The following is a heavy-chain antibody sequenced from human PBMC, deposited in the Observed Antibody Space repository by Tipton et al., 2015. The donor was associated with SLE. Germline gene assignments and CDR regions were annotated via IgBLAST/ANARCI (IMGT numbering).Heavy chain of an antibody. Sequence: TLSLTCTVSGASISSYSWSWIRQPPGKGLEWTGYIYYSGSTNYNPSLKSRVTISVDTSKKQLYLKLSSVTAADTAVYYCARSGPCRNYGHDFDYWGQGTLVTVSS. CDR2: IYYSGST. CDR1: GASISSYS. CDR3: ARSGPCRNYGHDFDY. V-gene: IGHV4-59*01. J-gene: IGHJ4*02. D-gene: IGHD1-7*01.